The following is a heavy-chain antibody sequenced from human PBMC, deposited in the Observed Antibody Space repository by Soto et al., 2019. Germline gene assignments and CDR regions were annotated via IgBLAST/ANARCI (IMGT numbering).Heavy chain of an antibody. V-gene: IGHV3-30*18. CDR3: AKLGHSYSHGYIDY. J-gene: IGHJ4*02. Sequence: GGSLRLSCAASGFTFSSYGMHWVRQAPGKGLEWVAVISYDGSNKYYADSVKGRFTISRDNSKNTLYLQMNSLRAEDTAVYYCAKLGHSYSHGYIDYWGQGTLVTVSS. D-gene: IGHD5-18*01. CDR1: GFTFSSYG. CDR2: ISYDGSNK.